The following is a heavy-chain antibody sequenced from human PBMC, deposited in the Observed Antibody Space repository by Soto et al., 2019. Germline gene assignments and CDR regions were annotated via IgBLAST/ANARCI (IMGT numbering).Heavy chain of an antibody. CDR1: GYAFTTYG. V-gene: IGHV1-18*01. D-gene: IGHD3-10*01. Sequence: QVHLVQPGAAGKKPGASWKVSCKGSGYAFTTYGITWVRQGPGQGLEWMGWISDHNGNTNYAQKLQGRVTVTRDTSTSTAYMEQRSLRSDDTAVYYCARGRYGAYWGEGALVTVCS. CDR3: ARGRYGAY. CDR2: ISDHNGNT. J-gene: IGHJ4*02.